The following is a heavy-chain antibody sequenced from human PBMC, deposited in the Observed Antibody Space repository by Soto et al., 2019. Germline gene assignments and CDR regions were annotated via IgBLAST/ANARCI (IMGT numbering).Heavy chain of an antibody. CDR2: ISAYNGNT. D-gene: IGHD3-3*01. CDR3: ARGGDFWSGYYDEAYFDY. V-gene: IGHV1-18*04. J-gene: IGHJ4*02. CDR1: GYTFTSYG. Sequence: ASVKVSCKASGYTFTSYGISWVRQAPGQGLEWMGWISAYNGNTNYAQKLQGRVTMTTDTSTSTAYMELRSLRSDDTAVYYCARGGDFWSGYYDEAYFDYWGQGTLVTVSS.